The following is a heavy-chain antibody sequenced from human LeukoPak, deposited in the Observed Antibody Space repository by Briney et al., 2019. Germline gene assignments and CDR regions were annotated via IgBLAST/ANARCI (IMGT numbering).Heavy chain of an antibody. CDR3: ARDGVDTAMVNYYYGMDV. CDR2: ISWNSGSI. V-gene: IGHV3-9*01. D-gene: IGHD5-18*01. CDR1: GFTFDDYA. J-gene: IGHJ6*02. Sequence: GGSLRLSCAASGFTFDDYAMHWVRQAPGKGLEWVSGISWNSGSIGYADSVKGRFTISRDNAKNSLYLQMNSLRAEDTAVYYCARDGVDTAMVNYYYGMDVWGQGTTVTVS.